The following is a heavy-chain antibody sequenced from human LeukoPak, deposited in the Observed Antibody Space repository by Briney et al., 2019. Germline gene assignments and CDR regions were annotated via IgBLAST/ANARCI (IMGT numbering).Heavy chain of an antibody. CDR2: IYYSGST. D-gene: IGHD1-26*01. J-gene: IGHJ4*02. Sequence: SETLSLTCTVSGGSISSYYWSWIRQPPGKGLEWIGYIYYSGSTNYNPSLKSRVTISVDTSKNQFSLKLSSVTAADTAVYYCARERPGVGAIDYWGQGTLVTVSS. V-gene: IGHV4-59*01. CDR3: ARERPGVGAIDY. CDR1: GGSISSYY.